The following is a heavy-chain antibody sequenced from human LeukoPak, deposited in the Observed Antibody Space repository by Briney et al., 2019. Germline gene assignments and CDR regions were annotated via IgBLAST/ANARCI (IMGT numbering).Heavy chain of an antibody. Sequence: SETLSLTCTVSGGSISSYYWSWIRQPPGKGLEWIGYIYYSGSTNYNPSLKSRVTISVDTSKNQFSLKLSSVTAADTAVYYCARNSVGSGGYFGYWGQGTLVTVSS. CDR2: IYYSGST. J-gene: IGHJ4*02. CDR1: GGSISSYY. CDR3: ARNSVGSGGYFGY. V-gene: IGHV4-59*01. D-gene: IGHD3-10*01.